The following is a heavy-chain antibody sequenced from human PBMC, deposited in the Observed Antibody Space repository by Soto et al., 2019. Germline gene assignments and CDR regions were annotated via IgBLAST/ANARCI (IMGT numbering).Heavy chain of an antibody. CDR3: ARGKPSGYRFGPRNFFYYGMDV. D-gene: IGHD5-18*01. Sequence: PSETLSLTCGVFSGSLTDRYWTWIRQTPGKGLEWIGEINHSGITDYNPSLKSRVTLSLDTSKNQFSLRVTALTAADTAVYYCARGKPSGYRFGPRNFFYYGMDVWGPGTTVTVSS. CDR2: INHSGIT. V-gene: IGHV4-34*01. J-gene: IGHJ6*02. CDR1: SGSLTDRY.